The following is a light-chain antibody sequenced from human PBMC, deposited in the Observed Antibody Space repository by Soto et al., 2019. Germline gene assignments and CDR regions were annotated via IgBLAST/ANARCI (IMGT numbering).Light chain of an antibody. CDR2: GAS. CDR3: LQRSIGFT. Sequence: EIVLTQSPATLSLSPGERATLSCRASQSVGTYLAWYQQKRGQSPRLLIYGASKRAPGIPARFSGSGSGTDFTLTINSLATEDFAVYHCLQRSIGFTFGPGTKVEVK. CDR1: QSVGTY. V-gene: IGKV3-11*01. J-gene: IGKJ3*01.